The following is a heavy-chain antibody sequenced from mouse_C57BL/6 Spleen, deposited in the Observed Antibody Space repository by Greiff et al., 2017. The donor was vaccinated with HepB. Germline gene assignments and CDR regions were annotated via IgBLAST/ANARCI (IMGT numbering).Heavy chain of an antibody. CDR2: IDPSDSYT. V-gene: IGHV1-59*01. J-gene: IGHJ3*01. Sequence: QVQLQQSGAELVRPGTSVKLSCKASGYTFTSYWMHWVKQRPGQGLEWIGVIDPSDSYTNYNQKFKGKATLTVDTSSSTAYMQLSSLTSEDSAVYYCAREADLFAYWGQGTLVTVSA. CDR3: AREADLFAY. CDR1: GYTFTSYW.